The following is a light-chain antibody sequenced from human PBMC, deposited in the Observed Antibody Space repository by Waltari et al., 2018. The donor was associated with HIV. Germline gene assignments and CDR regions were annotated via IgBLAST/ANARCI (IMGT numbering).Light chain of an antibody. CDR2: DVS. CDR1: SSDVGGYNY. V-gene: IGLV2-11*01. CDR3: CSYAGDYTFR. J-gene: IGLJ3*02. Sequence: QSALTQPRSVSGSPGQSVTISCTGTSSDVGGYNYVSWYQQHPGKAPNLMIYDVSKRPSGVPDRFSGSKSVNTASLTISGLQAEDEADFYCCSYAGDYTFRFGGGTKLTVL.